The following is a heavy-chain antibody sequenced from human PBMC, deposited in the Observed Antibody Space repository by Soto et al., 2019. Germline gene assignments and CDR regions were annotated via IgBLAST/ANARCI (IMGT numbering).Heavy chain of an antibody. D-gene: IGHD7-27*01. J-gene: IGHJ3*01. CDR1: GGSISNYY. Sequence: QVQLQESGPGLVKPSETLSLTCTVSGGSISNYYWSWIRQPPGKGLEWIGYIYYSGSTNYNPSLKSRVTISVDTSKNQFSLKLSSVTAADTAVYYCASAWGYAFDFWGQGTMVTVSS. V-gene: IGHV4-59*01. CDR3: ASAWGYAFDF. CDR2: IYYSGST.